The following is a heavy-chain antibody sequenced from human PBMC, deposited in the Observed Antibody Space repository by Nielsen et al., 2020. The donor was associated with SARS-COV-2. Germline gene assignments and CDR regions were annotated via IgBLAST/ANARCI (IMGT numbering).Heavy chain of an antibody. D-gene: IGHD2-2*01. CDR2: IVVGSGNT. Sequence: ASVKVSCKASGYTFTSYGISWVRQAPGQGLEWMGWIVVGSGNTNYAQKFQGRVTITADESTSTAYMELSSLRSEDTAVYYCARGRLGYCSSTSCYFPMDVWGQGTTVTVSS. V-gene: IGHV1-18*01. CDR1: GYTFTSYG. CDR3: ARGRLGYCSSTSCYFPMDV. J-gene: IGHJ6*02.